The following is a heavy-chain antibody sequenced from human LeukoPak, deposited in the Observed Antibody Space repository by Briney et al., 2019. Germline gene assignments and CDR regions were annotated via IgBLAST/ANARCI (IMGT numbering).Heavy chain of an antibody. Sequence: QSGGSLRLSCAASGFTFSSYEMNWVRQAPGKGLEWVSYISSSGSTIYYADSVKGRFTISRDNAKNSLYLQMNSLRAEDTAVYYCARVSYYGDYDGYWGQGTLVTVSS. J-gene: IGHJ4*02. CDR1: GFTFSSYE. CDR3: ARVSYYGDYDGY. CDR2: ISSSGSTI. V-gene: IGHV3-48*03. D-gene: IGHD4-17*01.